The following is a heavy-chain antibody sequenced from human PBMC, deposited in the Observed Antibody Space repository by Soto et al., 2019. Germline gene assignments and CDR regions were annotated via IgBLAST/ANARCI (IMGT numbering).Heavy chain of an antibody. CDR3: ARDDSSSSRGMDV. Sequence: GGSLRLSCAASGFTFSIYEMNWVRQAPGKGLEWVSYISGSGDRIYYADSVKGRLTISRDNAKNSLYLQMNSLRAEDTAVYYCARDDSSSSRGMDVWGQGTTVTVSS. CDR1: GFTFSIYE. D-gene: IGHD6-6*01. V-gene: IGHV3-48*03. CDR2: ISGSGDRI. J-gene: IGHJ6*02.